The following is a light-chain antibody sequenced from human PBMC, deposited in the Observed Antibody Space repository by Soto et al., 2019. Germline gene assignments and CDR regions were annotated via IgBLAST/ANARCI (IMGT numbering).Light chain of an antibody. J-gene: IGKJ1*01. Sequence: IVLTHSPATLSFSPGKRATLSCRASQSVRSYLAWYQQKPRQAPTLLIYDASNRATCIPARFSGSGSRTKFTLTISSLQSEDFAVYYCQQYNSWPLWKFGKGTKVHIK. CDR1: QSVRSY. CDR3: QQYNSWPLWK. CDR2: DAS. V-gene: IGKV3-11*01.